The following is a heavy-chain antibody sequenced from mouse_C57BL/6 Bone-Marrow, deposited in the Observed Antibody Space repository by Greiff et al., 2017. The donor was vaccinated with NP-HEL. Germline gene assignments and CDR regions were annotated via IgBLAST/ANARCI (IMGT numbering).Heavy chain of an antibody. CDR2: INPNNGGT. CDR1: GYTFTDYN. Sequence: VQLQQSGPELVKPGASVKMSCKASGYTFTDYNMHWVKQSHGKSLEWIGYINPNNGGTSYNQKFKGKATLTANKSSSTAYMELSSLTSEVSAVYYCAREVTTIVDAMDYWGQRASGTVSS. J-gene: IGHJ4*01. CDR3: AREVTTIVDAMDY. D-gene: IGHD1-1*01. V-gene: IGHV1-22*01.